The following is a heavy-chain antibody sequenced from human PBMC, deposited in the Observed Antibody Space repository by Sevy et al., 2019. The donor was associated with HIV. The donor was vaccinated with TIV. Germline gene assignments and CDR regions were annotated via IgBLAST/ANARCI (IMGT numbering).Heavy chain of an antibody. Sequence: GGSLRLSCAPSGVIFNSHAMSWVRQAPGKGLEWVSTISGSGGYTYYSDSVKGRFSISRDNSKNTVYLQMNSLRAEDTAVYYCTTRGIVIITGFDYWGQGTLVTVSS. J-gene: IGHJ4*02. CDR1: GVIFNSHA. CDR3: TTRGIVIITGFDY. CDR2: ISGSGGYT. V-gene: IGHV3-23*01. D-gene: IGHD1-20*01.